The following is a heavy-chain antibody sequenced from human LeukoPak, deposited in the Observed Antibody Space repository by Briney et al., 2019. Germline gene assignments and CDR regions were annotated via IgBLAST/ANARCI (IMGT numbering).Heavy chain of an antibody. V-gene: IGHV3-33*06. CDR1: GFTFSSYG. CDR2: IWYDGSNK. CDR3: AEAYYYYYMDV. J-gene: IGHJ6*03. Sequence: GGSLRLSCAASGFTFSSYGMHWVRQAPGKGLEWVAVIWYDGSNKYYADSVKGRFTISRDNSKNTLYLQMNSLRAEDTAVYYCAEAYYYYYMDVWGKGTTVTVSS.